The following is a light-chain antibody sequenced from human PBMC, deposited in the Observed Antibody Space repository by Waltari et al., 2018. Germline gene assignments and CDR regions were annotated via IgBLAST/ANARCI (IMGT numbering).Light chain of an antibody. CDR1: QSVFNY. J-gene: IGKJ4*01. Sequence: VLTQSPATLSLSAGERATPSCRASQSVFNYLAWYQQKPGQAPRLLIYDTSKRATGIPARFSGSGSGTDFTLTISNLEAEDFALYYCQQGSILPLTFGGGTKVEIK. CDR2: DTS. V-gene: IGKV3-11*01. CDR3: QQGSILPLT.